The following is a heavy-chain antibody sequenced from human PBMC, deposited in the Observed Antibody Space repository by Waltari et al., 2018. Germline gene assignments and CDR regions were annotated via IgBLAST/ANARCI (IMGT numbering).Heavy chain of an antibody. V-gene: IGHV3-53*02. CDR1: GFTVSSNY. J-gene: IGHJ4*02. CDR3: ARDKGSGSYYY. D-gene: IGHD1-26*01. CDR2: IYSVGST. Sequence: EVQLVETGGGLIQPGGSLRLSCAASGFTVSSNYMSWVRQAPGKGPEWVSVIYSVGSTYYAASVKGLFTISRDNSKNTLYLQMNSRRAEDTAVYYCARDKGSGSYYYWGQGTLVTVSS.